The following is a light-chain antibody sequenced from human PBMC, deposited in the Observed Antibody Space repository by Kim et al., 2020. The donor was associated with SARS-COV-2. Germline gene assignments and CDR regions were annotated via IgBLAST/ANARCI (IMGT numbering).Light chain of an antibody. CDR2: AAS. CDR1: QSISTY. CDR3: QQSHTTPLLT. J-gene: IGKJ4*01. Sequence: DIQMTQSPSSLAASVGDRVTIACRASQSISTYLDWYQQKPGKAPKLLIYAASSLQSGVPSRFSGSGSGTDFTLTISSLQPEDFATYDCQQSHTTPLLTFGGGTRLEI. V-gene: IGKV1-39*01.